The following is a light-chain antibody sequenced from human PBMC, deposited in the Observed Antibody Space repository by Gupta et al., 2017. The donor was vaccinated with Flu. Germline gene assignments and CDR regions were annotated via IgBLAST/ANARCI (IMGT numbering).Light chain of an antibody. Sequence: EVVLTQSPGTLSLFLGERATLSCRATQTVSSTYLAWYQQKPGQAPRPLIYGTSNRATGIPDRFSGSGSGTDFTLTISRLEPEDFAVYYCQQYGRSYTFGQGTKLEIK. J-gene: IGKJ2*01. CDR1: QTVSSTY. CDR3: QQYGRSYT. V-gene: IGKV3-20*01. CDR2: GTS.